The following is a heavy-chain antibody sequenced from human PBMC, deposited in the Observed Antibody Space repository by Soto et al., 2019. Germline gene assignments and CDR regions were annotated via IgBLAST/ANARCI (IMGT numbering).Heavy chain of an antibody. CDR1: GFTFSSYS. J-gene: IGHJ6*02. V-gene: IGHV3-48*02. Sequence: GGSLRLSCAASGFTFSSYSMNWVRQAPGKGLEWVSYISSSSSTIYYADSVKGRFTISRGNAKNSLYLQMNSLRDEDTAVYYCARDTAAALYYYYGMDVWGQGTTVTVSS. CDR3: ARDTAAALYYYYGMDV. CDR2: ISSSSSTI. D-gene: IGHD6-13*01.